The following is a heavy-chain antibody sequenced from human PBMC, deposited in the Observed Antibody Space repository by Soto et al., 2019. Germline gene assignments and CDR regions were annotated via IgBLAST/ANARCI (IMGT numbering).Heavy chain of an antibody. V-gene: IGHV3-23*01. CDR1: GFTFSSYA. CDR2: ISGSGDST. Sequence: GGSLRLSCAASGFTFSSYAMNWVRQAPGKGLEWVSVISGSGDSTYYADSVKGRFTISRDNSKNTLYLQMNSLRAEDTAVYYCARRSSSWYIDYWGQGTLVTVST. J-gene: IGHJ4*02. D-gene: IGHD6-13*01. CDR3: ARRSSSWYIDY.